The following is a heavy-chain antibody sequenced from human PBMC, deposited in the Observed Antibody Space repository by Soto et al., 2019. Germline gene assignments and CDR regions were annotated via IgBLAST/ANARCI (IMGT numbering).Heavy chain of an antibody. J-gene: IGHJ4*02. CDR3: ARAELTVTTFGY. D-gene: IGHD4-4*01. V-gene: IGHV4-30-2*05. Sequence: SETLSLTCAVSGGSISSGGYSWGWIRHPPGKGLEWIGYIYHSGSTYYNPSLKSRVTISVDTSKNQFSLKLSSVTAADTAVYYCARAELTVTTFGYWGQGTLVTVSS. CDR2: IYHSGST. CDR1: GGSISSGGYS.